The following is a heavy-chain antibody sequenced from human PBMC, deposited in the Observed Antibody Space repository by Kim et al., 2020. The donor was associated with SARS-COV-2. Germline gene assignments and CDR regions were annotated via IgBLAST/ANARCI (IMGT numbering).Heavy chain of an antibody. J-gene: IGHJ4*02. CDR1: GYSFISYW. CDR3: ARHYYGSGRPFDY. D-gene: IGHD3-10*01. CDR2: IYASDSYT. Sequence: GESLKISCKGSGYSFISYWISWVRQIPGKGLEWMGTIYASDSYTNFSPSFQGHVTISVDKSISTAYLQWSSLKASDTAMYYCARHYYGSGRPFDYWGQGTLVTVSS. V-gene: IGHV5-10-1*01.